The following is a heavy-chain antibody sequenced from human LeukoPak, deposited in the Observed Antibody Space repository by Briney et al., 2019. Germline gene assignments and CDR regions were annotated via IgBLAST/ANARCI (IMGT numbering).Heavy chain of an antibody. Sequence: QSGGSLRLSCAASGFTFSTYRMNWVRQAPGKGLEWVSYINIDSSTIYYTDSLKGRFTISRDNAKNSLYLQMNSLRDEDTAVYYCARATSTSGPTFDYWGQGTLVTVSS. CDR1: GFTFSTYR. CDR3: ARATSTSGPTFDY. V-gene: IGHV3-48*02. CDR2: INIDSSTI. J-gene: IGHJ4*02. D-gene: IGHD6-19*01.